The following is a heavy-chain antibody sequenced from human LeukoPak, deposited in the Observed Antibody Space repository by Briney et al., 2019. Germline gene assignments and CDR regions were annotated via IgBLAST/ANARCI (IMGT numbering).Heavy chain of an antibody. CDR3: ARQGPTWPFDY. D-gene: IGHD5-24*01. J-gene: IGHJ4*02. V-gene: IGHV6-1*01. Sequence: SQTLSLTCAISGDSVSSNSAAWNWTRQSPSRGLEWLGRTYYRSKWYNDYAVSVKSRLTINADTSKNQFSLLLHSVTPEDTAVYYCARQGPTWPFDYWGQGTLVTVSS. CDR2: TYYRSKWYN. CDR1: GDSVSSNSAA.